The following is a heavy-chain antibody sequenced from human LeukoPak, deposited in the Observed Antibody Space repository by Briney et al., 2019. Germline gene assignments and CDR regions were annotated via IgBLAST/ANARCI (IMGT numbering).Heavy chain of an antibody. J-gene: IGHJ6*03. CDR1: GYTFTGYY. D-gene: IGHD5-24*01. V-gene: IGHV1-2*06. CDR3: ESLRDGYNFDYYYMDV. CDR2: INPNSGGT. Sequence: ASVKVSCKASGYTFTGYYMHWVRQAPGQGLEWMGRINPNSGGTNYAQKFQGRVTMTRDTSISTAYMELSRLRSDDTAVYYCESLRDGYNFDYYYMDVWGKGTTVTVSS.